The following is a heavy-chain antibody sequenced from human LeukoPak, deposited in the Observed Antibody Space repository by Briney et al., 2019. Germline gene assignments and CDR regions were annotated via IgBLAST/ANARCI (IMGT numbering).Heavy chain of an antibody. CDR1: GGSISSYY. CDR3: ARDPAGLNWFDP. V-gene: IGHV4-59*01. D-gene: IGHD6-13*01. J-gene: IGHJ5*02. CDR2: IYYSGST. Sequence: PSETLSLTCTVSGGSISSYYWSWIRQPPGKGLEWIGYIYYSGSTNYNPSLKSRVTISVDTSKNQFSLKLSSVTVADTAVYYCARDPAGLNWFDPWGQGTLVTVSS.